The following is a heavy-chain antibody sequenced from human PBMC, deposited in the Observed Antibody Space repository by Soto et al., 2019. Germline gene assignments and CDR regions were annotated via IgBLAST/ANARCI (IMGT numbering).Heavy chain of an antibody. Sequence: ASVKVSCKASGYTFTSYGISWVRQAPGQGLEWMGWISAYNGNTNYAQKLQGRVTMTTDTSTSTAYMELRSLRSDDTAVYYCARVDDSSSWFGMDVWGQGTMVTVSS. V-gene: IGHV1-18*04. CDR3: ARVDDSSSWFGMDV. D-gene: IGHD6-13*01. CDR2: ISAYNGNT. CDR1: GYTFTSYG. J-gene: IGHJ6*02.